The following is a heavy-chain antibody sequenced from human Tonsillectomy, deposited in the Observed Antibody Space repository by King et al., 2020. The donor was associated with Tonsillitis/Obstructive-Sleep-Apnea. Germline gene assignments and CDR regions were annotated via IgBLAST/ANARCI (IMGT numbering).Heavy chain of an antibody. Sequence: QLQESGPGLVKPSETLSLPCTVSGGSISSSSYYWGWIRQPPGKGLEWIGSIYYSGSTYYNPSLKSRVTISVDTSKNQFSLKLSSVTAADTAVYYCVGSYYDFWSGLGDYYYYMDVWGKGTTVTVSS. V-gene: IGHV4-39*01. J-gene: IGHJ6*03. CDR3: VGSYYDFWSGLGDYYYYMDV. D-gene: IGHD3-3*01. CDR2: IYYSGST. CDR1: GGSISSSSYY.